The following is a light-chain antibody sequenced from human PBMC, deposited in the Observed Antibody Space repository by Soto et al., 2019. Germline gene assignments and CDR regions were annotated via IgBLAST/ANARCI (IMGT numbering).Light chain of an antibody. CDR3: QQYNDWPRT. V-gene: IGKV3-15*01. CDR1: QSISTN. J-gene: IGKJ1*01. CDR2: GAS. Sequence: EIVITHSPATLSVSPGERVTLSCRASQSISTNLAWYQQKPGQAPRLLIYGASTRATGIPARFSGSGSGTEFTVTISSLQSEDFAVYYCQQYNDWPRTFGHGTKVDIK.